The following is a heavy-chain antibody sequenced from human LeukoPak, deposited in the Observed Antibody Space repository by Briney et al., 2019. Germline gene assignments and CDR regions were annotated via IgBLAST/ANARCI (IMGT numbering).Heavy chain of an antibody. D-gene: IGHD3-10*01. CDR3: ALGADLDY. Sequence: SETLSLTCTVSGYSISSGYYWGWIRQPPGKGLEWIGSIYHSGSTYYNPSLKSRVTISVDTSKNQFSLKLSSVTAADTAVYYCALGADLDYWGQGTLVTVSS. CDR2: IYHSGST. V-gene: IGHV4-38-2*02. CDR1: GYSISSGYY. J-gene: IGHJ4*02.